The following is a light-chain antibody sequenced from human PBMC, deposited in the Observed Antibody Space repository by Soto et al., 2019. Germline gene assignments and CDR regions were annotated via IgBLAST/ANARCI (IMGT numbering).Light chain of an antibody. V-gene: IGLV2-8*01. CDR3: SSYAGSNNVV. J-gene: IGLJ3*02. Sequence: QSVLTQPPSASGSPGQSVTISCTGTSSDVGGYNYVSWYQQHPGKAPKLMIYEVSKRPSGVPDHFSGSKSGNTASLTVSGLQAEDEADYYCSSYAGSNNVVFGGGTKLTAL. CDR1: SSDVGGYNY. CDR2: EVS.